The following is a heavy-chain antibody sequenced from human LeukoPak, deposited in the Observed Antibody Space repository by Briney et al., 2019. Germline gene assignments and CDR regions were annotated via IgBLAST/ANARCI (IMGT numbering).Heavy chain of an antibody. CDR1: GFTFSTYG. V-gene: IGHV3-30*18. D-gene: IGHD4-11*01. CDR3: AKDPGDYSNYRFYFDY. Sequence: GGSLRLSCAASGFTFSTYGMHWVRQAPGSGLEWVAVISYDGSNEYYADSVKGRFTISRDNSKNTLYLQMNSLRDEDTALYYCAKDPGDYSNYRFYFDYWGQGTLVTVSS. CDR2: ISYDGSNE. J-gene: IGHJ4*02.